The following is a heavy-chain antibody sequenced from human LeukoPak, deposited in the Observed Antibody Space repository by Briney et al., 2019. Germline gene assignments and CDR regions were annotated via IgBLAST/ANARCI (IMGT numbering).Heavy chain of an antibody. CDR1: GYTDTELS. CDR2: FDPEDGET. D-gene: IGHD3/OR15-3a*01. V-gene: IGHV1-24*01. Sequence: ASVKVSCKVSGYTDTELSMHWVRHAPGKGVEWMGGFDPEDGETGHAQRFQGRVTMTEDTSTDTAYMELSSLTSEDTAVYCCATLAPWTDFDYWGQGTLVTVSS. J-gene: IGHJ4*02. CDR3: ATLAPWTDFDY.